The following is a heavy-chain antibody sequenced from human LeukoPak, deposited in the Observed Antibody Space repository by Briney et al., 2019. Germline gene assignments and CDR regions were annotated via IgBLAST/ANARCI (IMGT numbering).Heavy chain of an antibody. CDR1: GFTFSSYW. V-gene: IGHV3-74*01. CDR3: ARATRGDYGDY. Sequence: GGSLRLSCAASGFTFSSYWMHWVRQAPGKGLVWVSRINSDGSSTSYADSVKGRFTISRDNAKNTLYLQMNSLRAEDTAVYYCARATRGDYGDYWGQGTLVTVSP. J-gene: IGHJ4*02. CDR2: INSDGSST. D-gene: IGHD3-10*01.